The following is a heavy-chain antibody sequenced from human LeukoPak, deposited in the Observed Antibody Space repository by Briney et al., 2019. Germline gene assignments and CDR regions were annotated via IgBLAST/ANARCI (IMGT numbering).Heavy chain of an antibody. CDR1: GFTFSSYG. D-gene: IGHD6-13*01. Sequence: GGSLRLSCAASGFTFSSYGMHWVRQAPGKGLEGVAVIWYDGSNKYYADSVKGRFTISRDNSKDTLYLQMNSLRAEDTAVYYCARDLAAAGTDFDYWGQGTLVTVSS. CDR3: ARDLAAAGTDFDY. J-gene: IGHJ4*02. CDR2: IWYDGSNK. V-gene: IGHV3-33*01.